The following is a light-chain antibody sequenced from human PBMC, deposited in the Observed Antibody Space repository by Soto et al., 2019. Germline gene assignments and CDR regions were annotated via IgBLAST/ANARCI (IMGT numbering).Light chain of an antibody. Sequence: QSALTQPASASGSPGQSITIPCTGTSSDVGGYNYVSWYQHHPGKAPKLMIYDVSNRPSGVSNRFSGSKSGNTASLIISGLQAEDEADYYCSSYTSSSTLSTYVFGTGTKVTVL. V-gene: IGLV2-14*03. CDR2: DVS. J-gene: IGLJ1*01. CDR3: SSYTSSSTLSTYV. CDR1: SSDVGGYNY.